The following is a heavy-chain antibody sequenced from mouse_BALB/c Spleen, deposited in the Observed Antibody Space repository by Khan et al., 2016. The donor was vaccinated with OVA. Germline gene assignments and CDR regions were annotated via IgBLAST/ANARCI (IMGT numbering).Heavy chain of an antibody. V-gene: IGHV1S56*01. D-gene: IGHD1-1*01. CDR2: IYTGNVNA. J-gene: IGHJ4*01. CDR3: ARGDYYGTYAMDY. Sequence: QVQLQQSGPELVKPGASVRISCKASGSTFTNFYIHWVKQRPGQGLEWIGWIYTGNVNAKYNDNFKGKATLNADKYPSKAYMLLSSLTSDDSAVYFCARGDYYGTYAMDYWGQGTSVIISS. CDR1: GSTFTNFY.